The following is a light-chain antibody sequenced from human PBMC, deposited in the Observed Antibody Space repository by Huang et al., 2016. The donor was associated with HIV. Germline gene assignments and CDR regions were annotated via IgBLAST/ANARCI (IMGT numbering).Light chain of an antibody. CDR3: QQYYASPQT. V-gene: IGKV4-1*01. J-gene: IGKJ1*01. CDR1: QSVFSTSTNKDY. CDR2: WAS. Sequence: DIVMAQSPVSLAVSLGERPTLTCRSSQSVFSTSTNKDYVAWFQQKPGQPPKLLLFWASTREVGVPDRFSGSGSGTHFTLTIANLEADDAAIYYCQQYYASPQTFGQGTRV.